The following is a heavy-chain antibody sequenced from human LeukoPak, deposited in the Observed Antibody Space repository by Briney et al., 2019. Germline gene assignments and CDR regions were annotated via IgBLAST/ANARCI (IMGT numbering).Heavy chain of an antibody. D-gene: IGHD4-23*01. V-gene: IGHV3-53*01. CDR3: ARGLRWFRPFDY. CDR1: GFTVSSNY. CDR2: IYSGGST. J-gene: IGHJ4*02. Sequence: GGSLRLSCAASGFTVSSNYMSWVRQAPGKGLEWVSVIYSGGSTYYADSIKGRFTISRDNSKNTLYLQVNSLGAEDTAIYYCARGLRWFRPFDYWGQGTLVTVST.